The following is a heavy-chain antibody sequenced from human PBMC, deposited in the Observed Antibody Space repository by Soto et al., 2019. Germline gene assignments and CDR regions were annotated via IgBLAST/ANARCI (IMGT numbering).Heavy chain of an antibody. D-gene: IGHD6-19*01. CDR3: ARSGYSSGWYTYYYYYYGMDV. CDR2: INSDVSST. CDR1: GFTFSSYW. V-gene: IGHV3-74*01. Sequence: GGSLRLSCAASGFTFSSYWMHWVRQAPGKGLVWVSRINSDVSSTSYADSVKGRFTISRDNAKNTLYLQMNSLRAEDTAVYYCARSGYSSGWYTYYYYYYGMDVWGQATTVTVS. J-gene: IGHJ6*02.